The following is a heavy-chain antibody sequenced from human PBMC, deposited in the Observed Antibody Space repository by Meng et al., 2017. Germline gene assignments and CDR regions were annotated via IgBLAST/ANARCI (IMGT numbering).Heavy chain of an antibody. CDR2: IIPIFGTA. V-gene: IGHV1-69*13. Sequence: SVKVSCKASGGTFSSYAISWVRQAPGQGLEWMGGIIPIFGTANYAQKFQGRVTITADESTNTAYMELSSLRSEDTAVYYCARGTYYGPHKYYYYGMDVWGQGTTVTVSS. J-gene: IGHJ6*02. CDR3: ARGTYYGPHKYYYYGMDV. CDR1: GGTFSSYA. D-gene: IGHD3-10*01.